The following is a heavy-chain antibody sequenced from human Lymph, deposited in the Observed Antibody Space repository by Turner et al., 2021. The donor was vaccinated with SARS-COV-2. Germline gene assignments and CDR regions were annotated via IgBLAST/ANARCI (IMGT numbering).Heavy chain of an antibody. V-gene: IGHV1-69*01. Sequence: QVQLVQSGAEVTKPGSSVKVSCKASGGTFSSSAISWVRQAPGQGREWMGGIIPIFGTANYAQRFQGRVTITADESTSTAYMELRSLRSEDTAVYYCARGAAYCSGGSCYRKGFDYWGQGTPVTVSS. CDR2: IIPIFGTA. D-gene: IGHD2-15*01. CDR3: ARGAAYCSGGSCYRKGFDY. CDR1: GGTFSSSA. J-gene: IGHJ4*02.